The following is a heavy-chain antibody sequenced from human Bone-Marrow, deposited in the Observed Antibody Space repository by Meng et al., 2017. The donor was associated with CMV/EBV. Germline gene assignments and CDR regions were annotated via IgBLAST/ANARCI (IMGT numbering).Heavy chain of an antibody. Sequence: ASVNVSCKASGYTFTSYDINWVRQATGQGLEWMGWMNPNSGNTGYAQKFQGRVTMTRNTSISTAYMELSSLRSEDTAVYYCARGGRVVPSARVVRGYYGMDVWGQGTTVTVSS. CDR3: ARGGRVVPSARVVRGYYGMDV. D-gene: IGHD2-2*01. CDR2: MNPNSGNT. V-gene: IGHV1-8*01. CDR1: GYTFTSYD. J-gene: IGHJ6*02.